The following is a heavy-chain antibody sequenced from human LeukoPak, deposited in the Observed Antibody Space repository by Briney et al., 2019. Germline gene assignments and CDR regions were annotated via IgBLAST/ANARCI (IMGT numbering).Heavy chain of an antibody. J-gene: IGHJ4*02. V-gene: IGHV6-1*01. CDR3: ARRYVAGVLSY. CDR2: TYYRSQWYN. D-gene: IGHD6-19*01. Sequence: SQTLSLTCAISGHSVSSNSAAWSWIRQSPSRGLEWLGRTYYRSQWYNDYPVSVKSRITINPDTSKNQFSLQMNSVTPEDTAVYYCARRYVAGVLSYWGQGTLVTVSS. CDR1: GHSVSSNSAA.